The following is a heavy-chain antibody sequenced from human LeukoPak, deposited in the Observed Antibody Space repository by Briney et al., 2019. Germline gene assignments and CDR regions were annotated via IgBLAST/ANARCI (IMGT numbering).Heavy chain of an antibody. J-gene: IGHJ4*02. Sequence: GGSLRLSCAASGFTFRSYAMSWVRQPPGKGLEWVSTISGSGGSTYSADSVKGRFTISRDNSKNTLYLQMNSLRAEDTAVYYCAKEYFDWRNRRAFDYWGQGTLVTVSS. V-gene: IGHV3-23*01. CDR3: AKEYFDWRNRRAFDY. CDR1: GFTFRSYA. D-gene: IGHD3-9*01. CDR2: ISGSGGST.